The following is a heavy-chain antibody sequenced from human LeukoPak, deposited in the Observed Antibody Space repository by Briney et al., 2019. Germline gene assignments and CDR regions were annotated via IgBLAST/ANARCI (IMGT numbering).Heavy chain of an antibody. V-gene: IGHV3-53*01. J-gene: IGHJ6*02. CDR3: ARGPIAATLGYYYYGMDV. CDR2: IYVGGSA. CDR1: GFTVSNNY. Sequence: GGSLRLSCAASGFTVSNNYMSWVRQTPGKGLEWVSVIYVGGSAYYADSVKGRFTISGDSSKNTLYLQMNSLRAEDTAVYYCARGPIAATLGYYYYGMDVWGQGTTVTVSS. D-gene: IGHD2-15*01.